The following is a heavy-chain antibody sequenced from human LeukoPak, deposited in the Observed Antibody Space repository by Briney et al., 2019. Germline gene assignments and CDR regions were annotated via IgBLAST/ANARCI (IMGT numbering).Heavy chain of an antibody. CDR1: GGSISSYY. D-gene: IGHD6-13*01. Sequence: SETLSLTCTVSGGSISSYYWSWIRQPPGKGLEWIGYIYYSGSTNYNPSLKSRVTISVDTSKNQFSLKLSSVTAADTAVYYCAREARSSWQDPLYYFDYWGQGTLVTVSS. V-gene: IGHV4-59*01. CDR2: IYYSGST. J-gene: IGHJ4*02. CDR3: AREARSSWQDPLYYFDY.